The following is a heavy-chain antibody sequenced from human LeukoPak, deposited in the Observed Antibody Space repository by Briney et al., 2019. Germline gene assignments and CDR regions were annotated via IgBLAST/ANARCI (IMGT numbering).Heavy chain of an antibody. CDR3: AYYGSGSYYLSYFDN. D-gene: IGHD3-10*01. CDR2: ISYDGSNK. V-gene: IGHV3-30*03. J-gene: IGHJ4*02. CDR1: GFTFSSYG. Sequence: PGGSLRLSCAASGFTFSSYGMHWVRQAPGKGLEWVAVISYDGSNKYYADSVKGRFTISRDNSKNTLYLQMNSLRAEDTAVYYCAYYGSGSYYLSYFDNWGQGTLVTVSS.